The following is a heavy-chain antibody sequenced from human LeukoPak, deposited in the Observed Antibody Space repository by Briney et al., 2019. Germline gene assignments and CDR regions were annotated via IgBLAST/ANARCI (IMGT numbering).Heavy chain of an antibody. D-gene: IGHD3-3*01. CDR3: ARVNDFWSGYNWFDP. CDR1: GGSISSYY. CDR2: IYYSGST. V-gene: IGHV4-59*12. J-gene: IGHJ5*02. Sequence: SETLSLTCTVYGGSISSYYRSWIRQPPGKGMEWIGYIYYSGSTYYNTSLKSRVAISVDRSKNQFSLKLSSVTAADTAVYYCARVNDFWSGYNWFDPWGQGTLVTVSS.